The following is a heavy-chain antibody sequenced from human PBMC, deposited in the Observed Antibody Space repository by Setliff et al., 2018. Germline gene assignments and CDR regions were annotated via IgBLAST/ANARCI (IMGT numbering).Heavy chain of an antibody. V-gene: IGHV1-18*01. CDR1: GYTFISYG. D-gene: IGHD5-18*01. Sequence: GASVKVSCKASGYTFISYGISWLRQAPGQGFEWMGWISTNNGKTEYSQKVQGRVTMTTDRSTSTIYMELRSLRSDDTAMYYCVRAPLESGYNYGQGHYFDYWGQGTLVTVSS. CDR3: VRAPLESGYNYGQGHYFDY. J-gene: IGHJ4*02. CDR2: ISTNNGKT.